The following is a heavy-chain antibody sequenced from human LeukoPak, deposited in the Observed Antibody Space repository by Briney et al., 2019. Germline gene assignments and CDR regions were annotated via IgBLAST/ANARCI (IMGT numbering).Heavy chain of an antibody. CDR1: GGTFSSYA. V-gene: IGHV1-69*05. CDR2: ISTIFGTA. CDR3: ARVGGSGNSNCFDP. Sequence: SVKVSCKASGGTFSSYAISWVRPAPGQGLEWMGGISTIFGTASYAQKFQGRVAITTDESTSTANMELTRMRSEDTAVYYCARVGGSGNSNCFDPWGQGTLVTVSS. D-gene: IGHD3-3*01. J-gene: IGHJ5*02.